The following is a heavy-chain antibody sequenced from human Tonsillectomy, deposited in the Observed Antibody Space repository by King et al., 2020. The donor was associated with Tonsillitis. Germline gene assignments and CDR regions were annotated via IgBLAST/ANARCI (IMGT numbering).Heavy chain of an antibody. Sequence: VQLVESGGGVVQPGRSLRLSCAASGFTFSRFGTHWVRQAPGKGLEWVAVILYDGSNKYYVESVKGRFTISRDNSKNTLYLQMNSLRAEDTAVYYCAKLAGYDSSGYYQTDRYYYYYGMDVWGQGTTVTVSS. V-gene: IGHV3-30*18. CDR1: GFTFSRFG. CDR3: AKLAGYDSSGYYQTDRYYYYYGMDV. J-gene: IGHJ6*02. CDR2: ILYDGSNK. D-gene: IGHD3-22*01.